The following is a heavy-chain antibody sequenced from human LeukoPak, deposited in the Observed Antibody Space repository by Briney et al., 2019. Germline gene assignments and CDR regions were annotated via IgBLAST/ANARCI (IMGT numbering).Heavy chain of an antibody. Sequence: GGSLRLSCAASGFSFSNYWMNWVRQAPGKGLEWVANIDPHGSETQYVGSVKGRFTTSRDNAKNSLYVQMNSLRAEDTAIYYCGRIWYLGDNNWRYFDYWGEGTLVTVAS. V-gene: IGHV3-7*01. D-gene: IGHD3-16*01. J-gene: IGHJ4*03. CDR2: IDPHGSET. CDR1: GFSFSNYW. CDR3: GRIWYLGDNNWRYFDY.